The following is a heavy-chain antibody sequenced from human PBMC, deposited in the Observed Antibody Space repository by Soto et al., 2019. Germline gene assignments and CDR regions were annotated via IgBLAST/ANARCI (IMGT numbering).Heavy chain of an antibody. J-gene: IGHJ4*02. CDR3: ARTLPGFTYGSRQFYFDY. Sequence: SETLSLTCTVSGDPITSYFWSWIRQPAGKGLEWIGHLFPGRTTSLNTSLESRVSMSIDTSKNQFSLTLTSVTAADTAMYYCARTLPGFTYGSRQFYFDYWGQGSLVTVSS. V-gene: IGHV4-4*07. D-gene: IGHD3-10*01. CDR2: LFPGRTT. CDR1: GDPITSYF.